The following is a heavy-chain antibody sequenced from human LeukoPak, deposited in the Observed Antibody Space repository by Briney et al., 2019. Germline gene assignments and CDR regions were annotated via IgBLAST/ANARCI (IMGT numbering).Heavy chain of an antibody. J-gene: IGHJ3*02. CDR3: ASSKHTIFGVVIALPFDI. V-gene: IGHV4-59*01. CDR2: IYYSGST. CDR1: GGSISSYY. D-gene: IGHD3-3*01. Sequence: PSETLSLTCTVSGGSISSYYWSWIRQPPGKGLEWIGYIYYSGSTNYNPSLKSRVTISVDTSKNQFSLKLSSVTAADTAVYYCASSKHTIFGVVIALPFDIWGQGTMVTLSS.